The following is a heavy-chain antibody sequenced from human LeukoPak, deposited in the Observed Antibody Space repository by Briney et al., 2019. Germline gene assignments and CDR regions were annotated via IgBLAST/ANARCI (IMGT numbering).Heavy chain of an antibody. V-gene: IGHV3-23*01. J-gene: IGHJ4*02. Sequence: RSGGSLRLSCAASGFTFSSYAMSWVRQAPGKGLEWVSAISGSGGSTYYADSVKGRFTISRDNSKNTLYLQMNSLRAEDTAVYYCGNKEDNWNDEYYFDYWGQGTLVTVSS. CDR3: GNKEDNWNDEYYFDY. D-gene: IGHD1-20*01. CDR2: ISGSGGST. CDR1: GFTFSSYA.